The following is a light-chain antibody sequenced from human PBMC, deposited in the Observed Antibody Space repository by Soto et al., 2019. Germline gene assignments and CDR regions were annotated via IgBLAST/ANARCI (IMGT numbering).Light chain of an antibody. Sequence: TQSPATLSVSPGERATLSCRASQSISSNLAWYQQKPGQAPRLLIYGASTRATGIPARFSGSGSGTEFTLTISSLQSEDFAIYYCQQYNNWPRTFGQGTKVEIK. CDR2: GAS. CDR3: QQYNNWPRT. CDR1: QSISSN. V-gene: IGKV3-15*01. J-gene: IGKJ1*01.